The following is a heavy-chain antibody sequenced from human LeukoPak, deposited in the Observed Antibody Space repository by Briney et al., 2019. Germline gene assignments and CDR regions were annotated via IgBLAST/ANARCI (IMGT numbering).Heavy chain of an antibody. CDR2: LAAASGTR. V-gene: IGHV3-23*01. D-gene: IGHD1-26*01. CDR1: GFTFSDYA. Sequence: PGGSLRLSCAASGFTFSDYAMSWVRQAPGQGLEWVAALAAASGTRYYANSVKGRFTISRDNSKNTVFLQMNSLRVEDTAVYYCAKDKVPDGKWDIDYWGQGTLVTVSS. J-gene: IGHJ4*02. CDR3: AKDKVPDGKWDIDY.